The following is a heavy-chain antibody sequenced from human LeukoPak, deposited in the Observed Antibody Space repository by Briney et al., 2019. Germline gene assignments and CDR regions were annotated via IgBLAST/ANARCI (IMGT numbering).Heavy chain of an antibody. J-gene: IGHJ4*02. CDR3: ARTIVGTIGGGGYYFDY. CDR2: IIPIFGTA. D-gene: IGHD1-26*01. V-gene: IGHV1-69*01. CDR1: GGTFSSYA. Sequence: SVKVSCKASGGTFSSYAISWVRQAPGQGLAWMGGIIPIFGTANYAQKFQGRVTITADESTSTAYMELSSLRSEDTAVYYCARTIVGTIGGGGYYFDYWGQGTLVTVSS.